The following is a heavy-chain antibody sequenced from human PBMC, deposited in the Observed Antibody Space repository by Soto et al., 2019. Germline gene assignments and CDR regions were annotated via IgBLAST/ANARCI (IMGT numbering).Heavy chain of an antibody. CDR2: IYPDDSDT. Sequence: GESLKISCKHSGFNFPTFWIAWVRQMPGKGLEWMGTIYPDDSDTRYSPSFQGQVTISADKSISTAYLQWSSLKASDTAIYYCALRGASQWLKFWGQGTLVTVSS. CDR1: GFNFPTFW. CDR3: ALRGASQWLKF. J-gene: IGHJ4*02. V-gene: IGHV5-51*01. D-gene: IGHD6-19*01.